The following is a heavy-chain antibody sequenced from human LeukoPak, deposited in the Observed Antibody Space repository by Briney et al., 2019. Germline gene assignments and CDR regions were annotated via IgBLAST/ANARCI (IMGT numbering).Heavy chain of an antibody. D-gene: IGHD1-20*01. CDR1: GFTFRSYS. CDR3: ARDQHNWNADY. Sequence: GGSLRLSCAASGFTFRSYSMNWVRQAPGKGLEWVSSISSSSSYIYYADSVKGRFTISRDNAKNSLYLQMNSLRVEDTAVYYCARDQHNWNADYWGQGTLVTVSS. J-gene: IGHJ4*02. V-gene: IGHV3-21*01. CDR2: ISSSSSYI.